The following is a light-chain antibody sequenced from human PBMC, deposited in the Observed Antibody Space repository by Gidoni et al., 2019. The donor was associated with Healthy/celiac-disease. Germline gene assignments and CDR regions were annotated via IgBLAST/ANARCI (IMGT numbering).Light chain of an antibody. CDR2: GNS. Sequence: QSVLTQPPSVSGAPGQRVTISCTGSSSNIGAGYDVHWYQHLPGTAPKLLIYGNSNRHSGVPDRFSGSKSGTSASLAITGLQAEDEADYYCQSYDSSLSGHVVFGGGTKLTVL. CDR1: SSNIGAGYD. J-gene: IGLJ2*01. CDR3: QSYDSSLSGHVV. V-gene: IGLV1-40*01.